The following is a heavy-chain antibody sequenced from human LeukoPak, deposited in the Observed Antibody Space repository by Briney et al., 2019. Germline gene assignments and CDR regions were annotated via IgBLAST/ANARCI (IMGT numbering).Heavy chain of an antibody. V-gene: IGHV4-59*08. CDR1: GGSISPYY. CDR2: IFYKGNT. CDR3: ARRSAGSTDTAMVTAFDY. Sequence: SETLSLTCTVSGGSISPYYWSWIRQPPGKGLEWIGYIFYKGNTNYNPSLKSRVTISLHTSRNQFSLNLSSVTAADTAVYYCARRSAGSTDTAMVTAFDYWGQGTLVTVSS. J-gene: IGHJ4*02. D-gene: IGHD5-18*01.